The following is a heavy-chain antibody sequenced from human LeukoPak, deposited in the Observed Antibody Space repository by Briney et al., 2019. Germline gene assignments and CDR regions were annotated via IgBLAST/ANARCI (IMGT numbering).Heavy chain of an antibody. CDR3: ARGIVGATYFYHYMDV. V-gene: IGHV1-46*01. J-gene: IGHJ6*03. D-gene: IGHD1-26*01. CDR1: GYTFTNYY. CDR2: INPSGGST. Sequence: ASVKVSCKASGYTFTNYYMHWVRQAPGQGLEWMGIINPSGGSTSYAQNFQGRVTMTRDTSTSTGYMELSSLRSEDAAVYYCARGIVGATYFYHYMDVWGKGTTVTVSS.